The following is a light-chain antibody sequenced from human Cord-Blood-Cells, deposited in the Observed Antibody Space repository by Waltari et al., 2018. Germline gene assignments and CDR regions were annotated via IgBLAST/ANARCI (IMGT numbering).Light chain of an antibody. J-gene: IGKJ4*01. CDR3: QQRSNWPPLT. V-gene: IGKV3-11*01. CDR2: DAS. CDR1: QSVSRY. Sequence: EIVLTQSPATLSLSPGERATLSCRASQSVSRYLAWYQQKPGQAPRLLIYDASNRATGIPARFSGSGSGTDFTLTISSLGPEDCAVYYCQQRSNWPPLTFGGGTKVEIK.